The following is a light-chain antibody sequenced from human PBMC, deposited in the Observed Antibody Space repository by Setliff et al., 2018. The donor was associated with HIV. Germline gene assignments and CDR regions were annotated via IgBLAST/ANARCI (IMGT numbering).Light chain of an antibody. CDR3: SSYTSSSPYV. Sequence: QSVLAQPASVSGSPGQSITISCTGTSSDIGGYNFVSWYQHHPGKAPKLMIYEVTNRPSGVSNRFSGSKSGNTASLTISGLQADDEADYYCSSYTSSSPYVFGTGTK. J-gene: IGLJ1*01. V-gene: IGLV2-14*01. CDR1: SSDIGGYNF. CDR2: EVT.